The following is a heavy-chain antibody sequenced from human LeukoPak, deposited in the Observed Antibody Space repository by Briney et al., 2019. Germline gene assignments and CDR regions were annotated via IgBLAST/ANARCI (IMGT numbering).Heavy chain of an antibody. Sequence: SETLSLTCAVYGGSFGGYYWSWIRQPPGKGLGWIGEINHSGSTNYNPSLKSRVTISVDTSKNQFSLKLSSVTAADTAVYYCARSQILTGRTFDYWGQGTLVTVSS. CDR2: INHSGST. CDR3: ARSQILTGRTFDY. D-gene: IGHD3-9*01. CDR1: GGSFGGYY. V-gene: IGHV4-34*01. J-gene: IGHJ4*02.